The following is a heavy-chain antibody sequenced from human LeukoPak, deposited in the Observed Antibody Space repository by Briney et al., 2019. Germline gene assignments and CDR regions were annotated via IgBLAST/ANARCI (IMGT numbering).Heavy chain of an antibody. V-gene: IGHV1-2*02. J-gene: IGHJ4*02. D-gene: IGHD3-3*01. CDR2: INPRSGGT. CDR1: GYTFTGYF. Sequence: ASVKVSCKASGYTFTGYFIHWVRQAPGQGLEWMGWINPRSGGTKFAQKFHGRVTMTTDTSITTVSMEMSRLKSEDTAVYYCARDSPNRRYDFWSGYLDYWGQGTLVTVSS. CDR3: ARDSPNRRYDFWSGYLDY.